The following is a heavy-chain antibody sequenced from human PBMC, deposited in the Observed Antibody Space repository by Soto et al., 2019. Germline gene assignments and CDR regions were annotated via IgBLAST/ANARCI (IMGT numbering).Heavy chain of an antibody. J-gene: IGHJ6*02. V-gene: IGHV3-33*06. CDR2: IWYDGSNK. CDR1: GFTFSIYG. D-gene: IGHD6-13*01. Sequence: GGSLRLSCAASGFTFSIYGMHWVRQAPGKGLEWVAVIWYDGSNKYYADSVKGRFTISRDNSKNTLYLQVNSLRAEDTAVYYCAKDRSSSLDGMDVWGQGTTVTVSS. CDR3: AKDRSSSLDGMDV.